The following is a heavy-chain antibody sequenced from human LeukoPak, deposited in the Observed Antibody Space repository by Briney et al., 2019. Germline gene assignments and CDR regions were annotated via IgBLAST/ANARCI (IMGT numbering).Heavy chain of an antibody. CDR3: ASTMVRGVRVDY. J-gene: IGHJ4*02. V-gene: IGHV4-59*01. Sequence: SETLSLTCTVSGGSISSYYWSWIRQPPGKGLEWIGYIYYSGSTNYNPSLKSRVTISVDTSKNQLSLKLSSVTAADTAVYYCASTMVRGVRVDYWGQGTLVTVSS. D-gene: IGHD3-10*01. CDR1: GGSISSYY. CDR2: IYYSGST.